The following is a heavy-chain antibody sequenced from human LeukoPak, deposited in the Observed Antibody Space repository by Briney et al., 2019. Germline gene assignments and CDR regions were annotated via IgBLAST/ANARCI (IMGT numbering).Heavy chain of an antibody. CDR2: VFYSGST. CDR3: ARLDKRVHNTFDI. V-gene: IGHV4-39*01. CDR1: GDSISGSSFY. J-gene: IGHJ3*02. D-gene: IGHD3-9*01. Sequence: PSETLSLTCTVSGDSISGSSFYWAWIRQPPGKGLEYIGSVFYSGSTYYNPSLRSRVTFSVDTSKNQFSLKPTSVTAADTAVYYCARLDKRVHNTFDIWGQGTMVTVSS.